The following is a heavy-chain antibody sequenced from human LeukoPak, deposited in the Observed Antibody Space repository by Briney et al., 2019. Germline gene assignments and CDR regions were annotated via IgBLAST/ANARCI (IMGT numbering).Heavy chain of an antibody. J-gene: IGHJ4*02. CDR2: IIPIFGTA. D-gene: IGHD3-3*01. Sequence: SVKVSCKASGGTFSSYAISWVRQAPGQGLEWMGRIIPIFGTANYAQKFQGRVTITADKSTGTAYMELSSLRSEDTAVYYCASITIFGVVISDYWGQGTLVTVSS. V-gene: IGHV1-69*06. CDR3: ASITIFGVVISDY. CDR1: GGTFSSYA.